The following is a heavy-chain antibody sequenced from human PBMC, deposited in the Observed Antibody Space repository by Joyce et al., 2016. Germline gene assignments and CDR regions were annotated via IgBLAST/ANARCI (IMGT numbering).Heavy chain of an antibody. CDR3: ARGRQLVKWFDP. D-gene: IGHD6-6*01. CDR1: GGSFSEYY. Sequence: QVQLQQWGAGLLKPSETLSLTCGVYGGSFSEYYWSWIRQSPGKGLEWIGEINPSGSTNYNPSLKRRVTISIGTSRNQFSLNLNSVTAADTAVYYWARGRQLVKWFDPWGQGTLVTVSS. V-gene: IGHV4-34*02. CDR2: INPSGST. J-gene: IGHJ5*02.